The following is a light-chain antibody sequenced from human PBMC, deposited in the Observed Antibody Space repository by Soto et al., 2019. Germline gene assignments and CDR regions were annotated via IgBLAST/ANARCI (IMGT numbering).Light chain of an antibody. J-gene: IGLJ2*01. Sequence: QSVLTQPPSVSGAPGQRVTISCTGSSSNIGAGYDVHWYQQLPGTAPKLLIYGNSNRPSGVPDRFSGSTSGTSASLAITGLQAEDEADYYCQTYDSSLSGFVFGGGTKVTVL. V-gene: IGLV1-40*01. CDR1: SSNIGAGYD. CDR2: GNS. CDR3: QTYDSSLSGFV.